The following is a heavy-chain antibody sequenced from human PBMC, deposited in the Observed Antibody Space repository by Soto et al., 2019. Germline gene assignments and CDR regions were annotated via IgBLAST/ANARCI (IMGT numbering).Heavy chain of an antibody. J-gene: IGHJ6*02. D-gene: IGHD6-6*01. CDR1: GDSVSSNSAA. CDR2: TYYRSKWYN. Sequence: SQTLSLTCAISGDSVSSNSAAWSWIRQSPSRGLEWLGRTYYRSKWYNDYAVSVKSRITINPDTSKNQFSLQLNSVTPEDTAVYYCARASGRSSSSFGYYYYYGMDVWGQGTTVTVSS. CDR3: ARASGRSSSSFGYYYYYGMDV. V-gene: IGHV6-1*01.